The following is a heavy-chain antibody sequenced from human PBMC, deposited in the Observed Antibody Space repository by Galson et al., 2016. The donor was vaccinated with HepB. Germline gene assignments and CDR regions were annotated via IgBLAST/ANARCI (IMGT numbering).Heavy chain of an antibody. Sequence: SETLSLTCTVSGGSINSKIHHWVWIHQAPGKGLEWIANIYYSGSRYYNPSLKSRVTISVDMSKNQFSLTLNSVSAADTAVYYCARQKKLLDFFSGHFYDFWGPGTLVTVSS. V-gene: IGHV4-39*01. CDR1: GGSINSKIHH. CDR2: IYYSGSR. D-gene: IGHD3-3*01. J-gene: IGHJ4*02. CDR3: ARQKKLLDFFSGHFYDF.